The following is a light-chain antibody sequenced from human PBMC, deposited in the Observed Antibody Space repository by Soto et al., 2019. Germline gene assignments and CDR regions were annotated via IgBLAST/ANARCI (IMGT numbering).Light chain of an antibody. J-gene: IGKJ4*01. CDR1: QSVTKNY. V-gene: IGKV3-20*01. CDR2: DAS. CDR3: QQCSHSPLT. Sequence: EIVLTQSPGALSLSPGERATLSCRASQSVTKNYLAWYQQKPGQAPRPLIHDASSRATGIPDRFSGSGSGTDFTLTISRLEPEDFAVYYCQQCSHSPLTFGGGTKV.